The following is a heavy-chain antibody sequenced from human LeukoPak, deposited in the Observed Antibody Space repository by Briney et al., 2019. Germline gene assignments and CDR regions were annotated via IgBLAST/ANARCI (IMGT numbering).Heavy chain of an antibody. Sequence: GGSLRLSCAASGFTFSSYSINWVRQVPGKGLECVSSISTSSTYIYYADSVKGRFTISRDNAKNSLYLQMNSLRAEDTAVYYCARAISCSGVSCYSVYWGQGTLVTVSS. CDR1: GFTFSSYS. CDR3: ARAISCSGVSCYSVY. V-gene: IGHV3-21*01. J-gene: IGHJ4*02. CDR2: ISTSSTYI. D-gene: IGHD2-15*01.